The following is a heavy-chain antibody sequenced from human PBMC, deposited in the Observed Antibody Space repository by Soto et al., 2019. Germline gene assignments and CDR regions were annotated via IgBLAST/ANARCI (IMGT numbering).Heavy chain of an antibody. D-gene: IGHD6-13*01. V-gene: IGHV1-18*01. CDR3: ARSGSSWNLREFDY. J-gene: IGHJ4*02. CDR2: ISVYNGNT. Sequence: AAVQVSCKASDYTFPSYGIIWVRQAPGQGLEWIGWISVYNGNTNDAQKFRGRVTMTTDMSATTAYMEMRRLRPDDTAVYYCARSGSSWNLREFDYWGQGTLVTVSS. CDR1: DYTFPSYG.